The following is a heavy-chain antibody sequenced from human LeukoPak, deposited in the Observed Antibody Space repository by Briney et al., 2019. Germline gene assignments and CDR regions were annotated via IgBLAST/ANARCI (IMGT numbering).Heavy chain of an antibody. D-gene: IGHD2-8*02. CDR2: IYYSGST. J-gene: IGHJ3*02. CDR3: AIAITGGAFDI. Sequence: PSQTLSLTCSVSGGAISSGGYYWSSIRQHPGKGLEWIGYIYYSGSTYYNPSLKSRVTISVDTSKNQFSLKLSSVTAADTAVYYCAIAITGGAFDIWGQGTMVTVSS. CDR1: GGAISSGGYY. V-gene: IGHV4-31*03.